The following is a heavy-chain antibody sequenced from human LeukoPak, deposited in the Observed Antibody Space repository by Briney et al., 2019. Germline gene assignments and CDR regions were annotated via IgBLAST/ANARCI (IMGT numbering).Heavy chain of an antibody. V-gene: IGHV3-30-3*01. CDR3: ARDPVPSKPDYFDN. D-gene: IGHD6-6*01. CDR2: TSVDGRLK. J-gene: IGHJ4*02. Sequence: GGSLTLSCAASGFTFSRSDKHWVRQAPGKGLEWVAVTSVDGRLKFYTDSVKGRFTISRDNSRNTLYLQMSSLRPEDTAVYYCARDPVPSKPDYFDNWGQGTLVTVSS. CDR1: GFTFSRSD.